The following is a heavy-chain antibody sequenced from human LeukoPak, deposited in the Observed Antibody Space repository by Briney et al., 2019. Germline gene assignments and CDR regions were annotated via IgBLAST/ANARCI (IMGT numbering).Heavy chain of an antibody. CDR2: IIPIFGTA. Sequence: SVKVSCKASGGTFSSYAISWVRQAPGQGLEWMGGIIPIFGTANYAQKFQGRVTITADESTSTAYMELSSLRSEDTAVYYCARSEVSAEDYYDSSGYYDVFDYWGQRTLVTVSS. J-gene: IGHJ4*02. D-gene: IGHD3-22*01. CDR3: ARSEVSAEDYYDSSGYYDVFDY. CDR1: GGTFSSYA. V-gene: IGHV1-69*13.